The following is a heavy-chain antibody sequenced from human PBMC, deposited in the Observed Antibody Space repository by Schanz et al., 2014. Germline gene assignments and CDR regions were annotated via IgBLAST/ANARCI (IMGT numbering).Heavy chain of an antibody. J-gene: IGHJ4*02. CDR1: GFTVNTNY. V-gene: IGHV3-7*01. CDR3: TRDTDYHFDY. CDR2: IKLDGSEK. Sequence: EVQLVESGGGLIQPGGSLRLSCAVSGFTVNTNYMSWVRQAPGEGLVWVANIKLDGSEKYYVDSVKGRFTISRDNARNTLYLQMNSLRAEDTAVYYCTRDTDYHFDYWGQGTLVTVSS. D-gene: IGHD4-17*01.